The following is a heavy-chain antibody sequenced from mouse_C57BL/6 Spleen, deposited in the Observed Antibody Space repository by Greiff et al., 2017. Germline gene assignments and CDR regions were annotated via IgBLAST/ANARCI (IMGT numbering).Heavy chain of an antibody. Sequence: EVQLVESGGGLVKPGGSLKLSCAASGFTFSSYAMSWVRQTPEKRLEWVATISDGGSYTYYPDNVKGRFTISRDNAKNNLYLQMSHLKSEDTAMYYCARYSNYVWWYFDVWGTGTTVTVAS. CDR1: GFTFSSYA. D-gene: IGHD2-5*01. CDR2: ISDGGSYT. J-gene: IGHJ1*03. CDR3: ARYSNYVWWYFDV. V-gene: IGHV5-4*01.